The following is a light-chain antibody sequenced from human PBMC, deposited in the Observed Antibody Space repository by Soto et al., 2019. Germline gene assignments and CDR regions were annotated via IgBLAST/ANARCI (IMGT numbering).Light chain of an antibody. CDR3: QQYNDWPPLT. CDR1: QSVSSN. CDR2: GAS. V-gene: IGKV3-15*01. J-gene: IGKJ4*01. Sequence: ETVMMQSPATLSVSPGERATLSCRASQSVSSNLAWYQQKPGQAPRLLIYGASTRATGIPARFSGSGSGTEFTLTISSLQSEDFAVYYCQQYNDWPPLTFGGGTKVEI.